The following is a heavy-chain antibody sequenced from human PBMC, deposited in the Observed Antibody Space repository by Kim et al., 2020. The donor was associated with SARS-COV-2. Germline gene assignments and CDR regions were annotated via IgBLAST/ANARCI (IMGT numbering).Heavy chain of an antibody. D-gene: IGHD3-10*01. V-gene: IGHV1-3*01. J-gene: IGHJ6*02. CDR1: GYTFTSYA. CDR2: INAGNGNT. Sequence: ASVKVSCKASGYTFTSYAMHWVRQAPGQRLEWMGWINAGNGNTKYSQKFQGRVTITRDTSASTAYMELSSLRSEDTAVYYCARDRMVRGVIIKLNGMDVWGQGTTVTVSS. CDR3: ARDRMVRGVIIKLNGMDV.